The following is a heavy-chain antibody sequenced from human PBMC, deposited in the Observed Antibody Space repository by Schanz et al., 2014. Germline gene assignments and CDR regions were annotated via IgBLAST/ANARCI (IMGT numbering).Heavy chain of an antibody. V-gene: IGHV3-23*04. Sequence: EVQLVESGGGVVRPGGSLRLSCAASGFTFENYALTWVRQVPGKGLEWVSYVSRSTPDIYYADSVKGRFTMSRDNSKNTLYLQMNSLRAEDTAIYYCAKDAPYPFDLWGRGTLITVSS. CDR2: VSRSTPDI. CDR3: AKDAPYPFDL. J-gene: IGHJ2*01. CDR1: GFTFENYA.